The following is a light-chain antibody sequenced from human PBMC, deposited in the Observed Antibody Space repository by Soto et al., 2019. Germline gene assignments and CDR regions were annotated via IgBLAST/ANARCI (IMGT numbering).Light chain of an antibody. J-gene: IGKJ4*01. CDR1: QSISSY. CDR2: AES. V-gene: IGKV1-39*01. Sequence: DIQMTQSPSTLPASVGDRVTITCRASQSISSYLNWYQQKPGKAPKLLIYAESSLQSGVPSRFSGSGSGTDFTLTISSLQPEDIATYYCQQYDNLPTFGGGTKVDIK. CDR3: QQYDNLPT.